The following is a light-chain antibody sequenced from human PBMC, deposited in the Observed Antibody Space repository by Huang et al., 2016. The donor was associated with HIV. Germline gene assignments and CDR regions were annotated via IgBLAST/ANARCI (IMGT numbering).Light chain of an antibody. V-gene: IGKV3-20*01. CDR2: GTF. CDR1: QSLGSNY. Sequence: EIVLTQSPGTLSLSPGERASLSCRASQSLGSNYIAWYQQEPGQAPRLLIYGTFTRATGTPDRFSGSGSGTDFTLIISRLEPEDFVVYYCQLYGSSPPYTFGQGTKLEIK. J-gene: IGKJ2*01. CDR3: QLYGSSPPYT.